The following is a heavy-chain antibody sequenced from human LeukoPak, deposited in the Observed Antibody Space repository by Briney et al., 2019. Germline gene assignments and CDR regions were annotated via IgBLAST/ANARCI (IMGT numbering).Heavy chain of an antibody. J-gene: IGHJ3*02. CDR2: ISAYNGNT. D-gene: IGHD2-15*01. Sequence: ASVKVSCKASGYTFTSYGISWVRQAPGQGLEWMGWISAYNGNTNYAQKLQGRVTITTDTFTSTAYMELRSLRSDDTAVYYCAREFRRYCSGGNCYSPLEYAFDIWGQGTMVTVSS. V-gene: IGHV1-18*01. CDR3: AREFRRYCSGGNCYSPLEYAFDI. CDR1: GYTFTSYG.